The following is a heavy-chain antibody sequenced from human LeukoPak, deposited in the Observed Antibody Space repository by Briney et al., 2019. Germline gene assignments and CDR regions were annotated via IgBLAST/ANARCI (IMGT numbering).Heavy chain of an antibody. CDR3: ARDRLGIDPFDI. CDR1: GFIFSDYY. J-gene: IGHJ3*02. Sequence: GGSLRLSCAASGFIFSDYYMSWIRQAPGKGLEWISYIGSRGFTLYYADSVKGRFTISRDNAKNSLFLQMNSLRAEDTAVYYCARDRLGIDPFDIWGQGTMVTVSA. V-gene: IGHV3-11*01. D-gene: IGHD1-26*01. CDR2: IGSRGFTL.